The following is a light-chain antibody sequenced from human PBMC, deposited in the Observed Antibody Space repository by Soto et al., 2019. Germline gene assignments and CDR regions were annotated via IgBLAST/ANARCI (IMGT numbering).Light chain of an antibody. Sequence: QSALTQRASVSGSPGRSITISCTGTSSDVGGYNYVSWYQQHPGKAPKLMIYDVSNRPSGVSNRFSGSKSGNTASLTISGLQAEDEADYYCSSYTSSSTYVFGTGTKLTVL. CDR3: SSYTSSSTYV. J-gene: IGLJ1*01. V-gene: IGLV2-14*01. CDR1: SSDVGGYNY. CDR2: DVS.